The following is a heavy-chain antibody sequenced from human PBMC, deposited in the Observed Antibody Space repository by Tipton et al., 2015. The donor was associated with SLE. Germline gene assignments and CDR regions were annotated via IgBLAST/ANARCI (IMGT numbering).Heavy chain of an antibody. V-gene: IGHV3-74*01. D-gene: IGHD6-19*01. J-gene: IGHJ4*02. CDR3: TREETGYSSGWYHRGPLNS. CDR2: INSDGSTI. Sequence: GSLRLSCVASGFTFRSYWMHWVRQAPGKGLEWVSRINSDGSTITYADSVKGRFTISRDNAKNTLFLQMNSLRAEETAIYYCTREETGYSSGWYHRGPLNSWGQGPLVTVSS. CDR1: GFTFRSYW.